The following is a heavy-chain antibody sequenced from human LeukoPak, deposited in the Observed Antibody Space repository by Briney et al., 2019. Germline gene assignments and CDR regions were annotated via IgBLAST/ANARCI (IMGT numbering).Heavy chain of an antibody. J-gene: IGHJ4*02. CDR2: IYSGGRT. CDR3: ARDAADTAMGDY. CDR1: GFTVSSNF. Sequence: GGSLRLSCAASGFTVSSNFMNWVRQAPGKGLEWVSVIYSGGRTYYADSVKGRFTISRDNSKNTLYLQMNSLRAEDTAVYYCARDAADTAMGDYWGQGTLVTVSS. V-gene: IGHV3-66*01. D-gene: IGHD5-18*01.